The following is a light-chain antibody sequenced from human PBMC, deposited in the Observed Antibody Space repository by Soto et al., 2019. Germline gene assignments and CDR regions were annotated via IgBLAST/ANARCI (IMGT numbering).Light chain of an antibody. CDR1: QYIRND. V-gene: IGKV1-6*01. CDR2: AAS. J-gene: IGKJ2*01. CDR3: LQDYNYPYT. Sequence: AIQMTQSXXXXXXSVGDRVTISCRASQYIRNDLGWYQQKPGKAPNLLISAASNLESGVPSRFSGSGSGTDFTLTISSLQPEDFATYYCLQDYNYPYTFGQGTKLEIK.